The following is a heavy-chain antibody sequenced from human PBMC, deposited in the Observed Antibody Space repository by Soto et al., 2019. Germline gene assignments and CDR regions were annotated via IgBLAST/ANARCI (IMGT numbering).Heavy chain of an antibody. CDR1: GFTFSSYW. D-gene: IGHD1-1*01. V-gene: IGHV3-74*03. CDR2: INGDGSTT. CDR3: ARPRYDGTGTPFDD. Sequence: EVQLVDSGGGLVQPGGSLRLSCEVSGFTFSSYWMHWVRQVPGKGLVWVSSINGDGSTTTYADSVRGRFTISRDNAKNTLYRQMNSLRAEDTAVYYCARPRYDGTGTPFDDWGRGTLVNVSS. J-gene: IGHJ4*02.